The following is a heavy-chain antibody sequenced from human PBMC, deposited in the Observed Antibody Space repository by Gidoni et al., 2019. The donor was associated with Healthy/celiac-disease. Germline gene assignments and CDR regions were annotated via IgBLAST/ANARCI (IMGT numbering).Heavy chain of an antibody. D-gene: IGHD3-3*01. Sequence: QVQLVESGGGVVQPGRSLRLSCAASGFTFGSYAMHWVRQAPGKGLEWVAVIAYDGSNKYYADSVKGRFTISRDNSKNTLYLQMNSLRAEDTAVYYCARVSLRFLEWLEFDYWGQGTLVTVSS. CDR3: ARVSLRFLEWLEFDY. CDR2: IAYDGSNK. CDR1: GFTFGSYA. V-gene: IGHV3-30-3*01. J-gene: IGHJ4*02.